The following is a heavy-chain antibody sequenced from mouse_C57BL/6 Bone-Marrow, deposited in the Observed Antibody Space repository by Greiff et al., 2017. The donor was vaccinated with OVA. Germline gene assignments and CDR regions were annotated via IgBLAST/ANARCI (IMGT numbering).Heavy chain of an antibody. CDR1: GFSINSDCY. D-gene: IGHD1-1*01. Sequence: EVQLQQSGPSLVRPSQTLSLTCTVTGFSINSDCYWFWLRPFPGNKLEYIRFTFYSGFTYYNPSLESRTYITRDTSKNQFSLKLSSVTTEDTATNDSARGFYGSTGYFDVWGTGTTVTVSS. V-gene: IGHV3-3*01. J-gene: IGHJ1*03. CDR3: ARGFYGSTGYFDV. CDR2: TFYSGFT.